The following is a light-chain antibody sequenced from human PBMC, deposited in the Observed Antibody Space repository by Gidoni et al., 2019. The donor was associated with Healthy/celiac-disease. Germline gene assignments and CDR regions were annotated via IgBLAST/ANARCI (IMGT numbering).Light chain of an antibody. Sequence: QSVLTQPPSASGTPGQMLTISCSGSSSIFGSNYVYSYQQLPGTAPHLLNYGNNQRPSGFTGLSAGSKSGTAASLTIGGHRSEDEADYYSAARDDSHWVFGGGTKLTVL. CDR3: AARDDSHWV. CDR2: GNN. V-gene: IGLV1-47*01. CDR1: SSIFGSNY. J-gene: IGLJ3*02.